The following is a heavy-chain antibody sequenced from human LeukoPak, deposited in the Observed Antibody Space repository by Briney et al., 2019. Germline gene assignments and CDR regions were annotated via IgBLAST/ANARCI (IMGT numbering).Heavy chain of an antibody. V-gene: IGHV3-21*01. J-gene: IGHJ4*02. CDR2: ISSSGSYR. CDR3: ARGPREYTYGQPAPFVDF. Sequence: GGSLRLSCAASGFAFSSCTMNWVRQAPGKGLERVSSISSSGSYRYYADSMKGRLTISRDNAKNSLYLQMNRLRAEDTAVYFCARGPREYTYGQPAPFVDFWGQGNLVTVSS. D-gene: IGHD5-18*01. CDR1: GFAFSSCT.